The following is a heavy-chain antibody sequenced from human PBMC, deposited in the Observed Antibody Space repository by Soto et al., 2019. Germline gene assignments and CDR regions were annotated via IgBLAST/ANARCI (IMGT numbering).Heavy chain of an antibody. CDR3: ARESGDWPLNWFDP. D-gene: IGHD2-21*02. CDR2: ISFDGTKK. V-gene: IGHV3-30-3*01. Sequence: GGSLRLSCAASGFTFNIYALHWVRQAPGKGLGWVAVISFDGTKKYYSDSVKGRFTISRDNLKNTLYLQMNGLTAEDTAVYYCARESGDWPLNWFDPWGLGTLVTVSS. J-gene: IGHJ5*02. CDR1: GFTFNIYA.